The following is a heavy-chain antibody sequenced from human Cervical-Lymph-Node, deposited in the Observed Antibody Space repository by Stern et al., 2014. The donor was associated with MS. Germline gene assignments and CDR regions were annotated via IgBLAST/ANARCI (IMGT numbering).Heavy chain of an antibody. J-gene: IGHJ4*02. Sequence: QVQLVQSGAEVKKPGSSVKISCKPSGGTFSSSVISWVRQAPGQGPEWMGGVIPIFGTSNYAQKFQGRVTITADESTSTAYMELSSLRSEDTAVYYCDARIAALGTYFDYWGQGTLVTVSS. CDR1: GGTFSSSV. V-gene: IGHV1-69*01. CDR3: DARIAALGTYFDY. CDR2: VIPIFGTS. D-gene: IGHD6-25*01.